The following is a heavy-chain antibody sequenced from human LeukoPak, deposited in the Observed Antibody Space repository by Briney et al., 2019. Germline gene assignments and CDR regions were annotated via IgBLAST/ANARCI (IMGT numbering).Heavy chain of an antibody. CDR2: ISWNSGSI. D-gene: IGHD3-22*01. CDR1: GFTFDDYA. CDR3: AKDMGGYYDRSGYSDY. V-gene: IGHV3-9*01. Sequence: GGSLRLSCAASGFTFDDYAMHWVRQAPGKGLEWVSGISWNSGSIGYADSVKGRFTISRDNAKNSLYLQMNSLRAEDTALYYCAKDMGGYYDRSGYSDYWGQGTLVTVSS. J-gene: IGHJ4*02.